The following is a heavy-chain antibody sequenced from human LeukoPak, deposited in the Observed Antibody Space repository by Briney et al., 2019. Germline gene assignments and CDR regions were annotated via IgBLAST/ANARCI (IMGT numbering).Heavy chain of an antibody. CDR1: GFTFSSYA. Sequence: PGGSLRLSCAASGFTFSSYAMHWVRQALGKGLEWVAVISYDGSNKYYADSVKGRFTISRDNSKNTLYLQMNSLRAEDTAVYYCARDYCGGDCYSLRKGMDVWGQGTTVTVSS. CDR2: ISYDGSNK. J-gene: IGHJ6*02. D-gene: IGHD2-21*02. V-gene: IGHV3-30-3*01. CDR3: ARDYCGGDCYSLRKGMDV.